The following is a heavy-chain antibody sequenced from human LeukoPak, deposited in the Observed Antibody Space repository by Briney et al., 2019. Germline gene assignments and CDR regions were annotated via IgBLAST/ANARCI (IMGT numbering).Heavy chain of an antibody. V-gene: IGHV3-33*01. CDR3: ARDGDDDYGDYVLDY. D-gene: IGHD4-17*01. CDR1: GFTFSSYG. J-gene: IGHJ4*02. CDR2: IWYDGSNK. Sequence: GGSLRLSCAASGFTFSSYGMHWVRQAPGKGLEWVAVIWYDGSNKYYADSVKGRFTISRDNSKNTLYLQMNSLRAEDTAAYYCARDGDDDYGDYVLDYWGQGTLVTVSS.